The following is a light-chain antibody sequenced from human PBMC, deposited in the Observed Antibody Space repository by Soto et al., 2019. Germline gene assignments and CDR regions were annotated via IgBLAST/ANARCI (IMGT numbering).Light chain of an antibody. Sequence: DIQMTQSPSSVSASVGDRVTITFRASQDISGWLAWYQQKPGKAPRLLISAASSLQSRVPSRFSGSGSGTEFTLTISSLQPVDCGIYYCQQANSFPLTFGGGTKVDI. V-gene: IGKV1-12*01. CDR2: AAS. CDR3: QQANSFPLT. CDR1: QDISGW. J-gene: IGKJ4*01.